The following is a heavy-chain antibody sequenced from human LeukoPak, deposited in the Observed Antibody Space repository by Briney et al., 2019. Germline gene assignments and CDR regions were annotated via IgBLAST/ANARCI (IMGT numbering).Heavy chain of an antibody. J-gene: IGHJ6*03. CDR1: GGSISSSSYY. D-gene: IGHD3-3*01. V-gene: IGHV4-39*07. Sequence: SETLSLTCTVSGGSISSSSYYWSWIRQPPGKGLEWIGEINHSGSTNYNPSLKSRVTISVDTSKNQFSLKLSSVTAADTAVYYCARINYDFWSGYSIYYYYYMDVWGKGTTVTVSS. CDR3: ARINYDFWSGYSIYYYYYMDV. CDR2: INHSGST.